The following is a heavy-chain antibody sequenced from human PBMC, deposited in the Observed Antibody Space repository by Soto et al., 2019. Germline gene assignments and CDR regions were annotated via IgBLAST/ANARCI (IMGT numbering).Heavy chain of an antibody. CDR2: ISSNGGST. V-gene: IGHV3-64D*08. D-gene: IGHD6-13*01. Sequence: GGSLRLSCSASGFTFSGYALHWVRQAPGKGLEYVSAISSNGGSTYYADSVKGRFTISRDNSKNTLYLQMSSLRAEDTAVYYCVKDLMDPFVKYSSSQPRHNGFDPWGQGTLVTVSS. CDR3: VKDLMDPFVKYSSSQPRHNGFDP. J-gene: IGHJ5*02. CDR1: GFTFSGYA.